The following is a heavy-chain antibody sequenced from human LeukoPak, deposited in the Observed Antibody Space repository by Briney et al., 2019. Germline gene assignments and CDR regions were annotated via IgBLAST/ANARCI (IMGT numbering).Heavy chain of an antibody. V-gene: IGHV4-38-2*02. CDR1: GYSINSGNY. CDR2: IFHSGST. D-gene: IGHD3-3*01. CDR3: AREGYDFWSGYYPDAFDI. Sequence: SETLSLTCTVSGYSINSGNYWGWIRQSPGKGLEWIGSIFHSGSTYYNPSLKSRVTISVDTSKNQFSLKLSSVTAADTAVYYCAREGYDFWSGYYPDAFDIWGQGTMVTVSS. J-gene: IGHJ3*02.